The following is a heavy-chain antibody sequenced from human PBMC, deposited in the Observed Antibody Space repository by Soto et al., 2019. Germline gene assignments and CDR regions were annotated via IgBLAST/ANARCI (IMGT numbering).Heavy chain of an antibody. J-gene: IGHJ4*02. CDR1: GFPFSDYY. CDR3: ARNFDSGGYYSDY. CDR2: ISSSAYT. D-gene: IGHD3-22*01. Sequence: GGSLRLFCAASGFPFSDYYMSWIRQAPGEGLEWISYISSSAYTIYADSVKGRFTISRDNAKNSLFLQMTRLRVEDTAVYYCARNFDSGGYYSDYWGQGTLVTVSS. V-gene: IGHV3-11*06.